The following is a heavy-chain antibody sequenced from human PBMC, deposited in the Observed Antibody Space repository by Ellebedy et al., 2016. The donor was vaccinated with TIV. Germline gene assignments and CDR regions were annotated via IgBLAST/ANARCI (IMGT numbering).Heavy chain of an antibody. J-gene: IGHJ4*02. D-gene: IGHD3-10*01. CDR1: GYTFTSYD. CDR2: MNPNSGNT. Sequence: AASVKVSCKASGYTFTSYDIYWVRQATGQGLEWTGWMNPNSGNTGHAQNFQGRVTMTRNTSISTAYMELSSLRSEDPAVYYCARGRGYYDSKSYYKGHDYWGQGTLVTVSS. CDR3: ARGRGYYDSKSYYKGHDY. V-gene: IGHV1-8*01.